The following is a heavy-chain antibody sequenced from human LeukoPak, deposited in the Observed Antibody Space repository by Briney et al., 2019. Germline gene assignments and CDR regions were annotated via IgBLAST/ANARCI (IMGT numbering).Heavy chain of an antibody. CDR1: GGAISTYY. CDR3: ARDYYGSGPLYGMDV. J-gene: IGHJ6*04. CDR2: IYYSGST. D-gene: IGHD3-10*01. V-gene: IGHV4-59*06. Sequence: SETLSLTCTVSGGAISTYYWSWIRQHPGKGLEWIGYIYYSGSTYYNPSLKSRVTISVDTSKNQFSLKLSSVTAADTAVYYCARDYYGSGPLYGMDVWGKGTTVTVSS.